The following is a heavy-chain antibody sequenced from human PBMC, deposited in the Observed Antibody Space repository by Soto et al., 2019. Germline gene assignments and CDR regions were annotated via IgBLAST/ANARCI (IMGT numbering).Heavy chain of an antibody. V-gene: IGHV3-66*01. Sequence: HPGGSLRLSCAASGFTFSSFGIHWVRQAPGKGLEWVSVIYSGGSTYYADSVKGRFTISRDNSKNTLYLQMNSLRAEDTAVYYCARGVAAAGTPSGGFDYWGQGTLVTVSS. CDR1: GFTFSSFG. J-gene: IGHJ4*02. CDR3: ARGVAAAGTPSGGFDY. D-gene: IGHD6-13*01. CDR2: IYSGGST.